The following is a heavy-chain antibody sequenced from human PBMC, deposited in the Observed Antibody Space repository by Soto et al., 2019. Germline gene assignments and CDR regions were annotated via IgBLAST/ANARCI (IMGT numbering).Heavy chain of an antibody. CDR2: IYYSGST. V-gene: IGHV4-59*01. D-gene: IGHD5-12*01. J-gene: IGHJ5*02. CDR3: ATYRDGYNSNWFDP. Sequence: PSETLSLTCTVSGDSISSYYWSWIRQPPGKGLEWIGYIYYSGSTNYNPSLKSRVTISVDTSKNQFSLKLSSVTAADTAVYYCATYRDGYNSNWFDPWGQGTLVTVSS. CDR1: GDSISSYY.